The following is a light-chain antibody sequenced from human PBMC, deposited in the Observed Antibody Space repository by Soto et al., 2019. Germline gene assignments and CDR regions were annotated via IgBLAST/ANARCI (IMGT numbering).Light chain of an antibody. CDR2: SNN. J-gene: IGLJ3*02. CDR1: SSNIGGNS. V-gene: IGLV1-44*01. Sequence: QSVLTQPPSASETPGQRVTISCSGSSSNIGGNSVNWYQQLPLTAPKLLIYSNNQRASGVPDRFSGSKSDTSASLAISGLQSEDEADYYCATWDDSLNVPVFGGGTKVTVL. CDR3: ATWDDSLNVPV.